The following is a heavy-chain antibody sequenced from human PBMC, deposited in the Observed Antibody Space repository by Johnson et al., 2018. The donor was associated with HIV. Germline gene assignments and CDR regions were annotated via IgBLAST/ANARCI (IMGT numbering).Heavy chain of an antibody. CDR1: GFTFSSYG. CDR3: AKDHDYGDAFDI. V-gene: IGHV3-30*02. CDR2: IRYDGSNT. D-gene: IGHD4-17*01. Sequence: QVQLVESGGGVVQPGGSLRLSCAASGFTFSSYGMHWVRQAPGKGLAWVAFIRYDGSNTYYADSVKGRFTISRDNSKNTLYLQMNSLRAEDTAVYYCAKDHDYGDAFDIWGQGTMVTVSS. J-gene: IGHJ3*02.